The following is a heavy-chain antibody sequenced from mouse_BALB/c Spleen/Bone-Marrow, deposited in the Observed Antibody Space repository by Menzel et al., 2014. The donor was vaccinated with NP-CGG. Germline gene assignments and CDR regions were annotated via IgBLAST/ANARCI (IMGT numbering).Heavy chain of an antibody. J-gene: IGHJ3*01. CDR2: IWGDGST. Sequence: QVQLQQSGPGLVAPSQSLSITCTVSGFSLTNYGVSWVRQPPGKGLEWLGVIWGDGSTNYHPALISRLSISKDNSKSQVLLKLNSLQTDDTATYYCRGGPWFAYWGQGTLVTVSA. CDR3: RGGPWFAY. V-gene: IGHV2-3*01. D-gene: IGHD3-3*01. CDR1: GFSLTNYG.